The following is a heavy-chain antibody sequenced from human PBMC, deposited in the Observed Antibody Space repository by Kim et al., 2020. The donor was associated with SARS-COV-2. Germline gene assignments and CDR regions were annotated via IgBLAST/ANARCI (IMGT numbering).Heavy chain of an antibody. V-gene: IGHV3-53*01. D-gene: IGHD3-16*01. J-gene: IGHJ5*02. Sequence: YYADSVKGRFTISRDNSKNTLYLQMNSLRAEDTAVYYCARDLEPGGGFDPWGQGTLVTVSS. CDR3: ARDLEPGGGFDP.